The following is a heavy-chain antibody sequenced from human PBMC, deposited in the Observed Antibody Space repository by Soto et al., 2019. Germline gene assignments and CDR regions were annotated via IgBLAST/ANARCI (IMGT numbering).Heavy chain of an antibody. CDR1: GFTFSSYS. J-gene: IGHJ6*02. CDR3: ARDSDYYDSSGPRFWYYYYGMDV. V-gene: IGHV3-48*02. CDR2: ISSSSSTI. Sequence: PGGSLRLSCAASGFTFSSYSMNWVRQAPGKGLEWVSYISSSSSTIYYADSVKGRFTISRDNAKNSLYLQMNSLRDEDMAVYYCARDSDYYDSSGPRFWYYYYGMDVWGQGTTVTVSS. D-gene: IGHD3-22*01.